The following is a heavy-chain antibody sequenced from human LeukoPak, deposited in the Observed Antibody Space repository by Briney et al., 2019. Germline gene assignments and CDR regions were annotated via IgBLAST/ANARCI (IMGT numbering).Heavy chain of an antibody. CDR3: AKDSPRYYGSGSYYMN. CDR2: IDSGGTT. CDR1: GFTLSSYA. V-gene: IGHV3-23*01. Sequence: GGSLRLSCAASGFTLSSYAMSWVGQAPGKGLEWASAIDSGGTTYYADSVKGRFTISRDSSKNTLYLQMNSLRAEDTAVYYCAKDSPRYYGSGSYYMNWGQGTLVTVSS. D-gene: IGHD3-10*01. J-gene: IGHJ4*02.